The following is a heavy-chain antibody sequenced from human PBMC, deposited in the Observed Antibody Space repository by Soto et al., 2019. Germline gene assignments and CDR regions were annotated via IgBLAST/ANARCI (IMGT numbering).Heavy chain of an antibody. Sequence: QVQLVESGGGVVQPGRSLRLSCAASGFTFSSYAWHGVRQAPGRGREGVAVISYDGSNKYYADSVKGRFTISRDNSKNTLYLQMNSLRAEDTAVYYCAKDEIGYGDYYPPDYWGQGTLVTVSS. CDR3: AKDEIGYGDYYPPDY. D-gene: IGHD4-17*01. J-gene: IGHJ4*02. CDR2: ISYDGSNK. CDR1: GFTFSSYA. V-gene: IGHV3-30*18.